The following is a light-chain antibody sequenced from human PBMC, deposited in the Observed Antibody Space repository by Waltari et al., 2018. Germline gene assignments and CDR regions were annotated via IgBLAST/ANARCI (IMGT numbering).Light chain of an antibody. J-gene: IGLJ3*02. CDR1: SNTVGNEG. CDR3: TAWDSSVSGWV. V-gene: IGLV10-54*04. CDR2: RNN. Sequence: QAGLTQPPSVSTDLRQTATLTCTGNSNTVGNEGASWLQQHQGHPPKLGYYRNNDRPSGISERFSASRSGNTASLTITGLQPEDEADYYCTAWDSSVSGWVFGGGTKLTVL.